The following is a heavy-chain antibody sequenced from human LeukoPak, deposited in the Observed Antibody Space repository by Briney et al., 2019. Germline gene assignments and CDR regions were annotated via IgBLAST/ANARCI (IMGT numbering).Heavy chain of an antibody. V-gene: IGHV4-30-4*01. CDR1: GGSISSGDYY. CDR3: AREPLVVPAARHDAFDI. CDR2: IYYSGST. J-gene: IGHJ3*02. D-gene: IGHD2-2*01. Sequence: SETLSLTCTVSGGSISSGDYYWSWIRQPPGKGLEWIGYIYYSGSTYYNPSLKSRVTISVDTSKNQFSLKLSSVTAADAAVYCCAREPLVVPAARHDAFDIRGQGTMVTVSS.